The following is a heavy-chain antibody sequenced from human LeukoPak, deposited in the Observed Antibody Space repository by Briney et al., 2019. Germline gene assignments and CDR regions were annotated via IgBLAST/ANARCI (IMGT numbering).Heavy chain of an antibody. CDR2: ISSSGSTI. V-gene: IGHV3-11*04. Sequence: GGSLRLSCAASGFTFSDYYMSWIRQAPGKGLEWVSYISSSGSTIYYADSVKGRFTISRDNAKNSLYLQMNSLRAEDTAVYYCAKVGRTGEKNYYYYMDVWGKGTTVTVSS. CDR1: GFTFSDYY. D-gene: IGHD3/OR15-3a*01. CDR3: AKVGRTGEKNYYYYMDV. J-gene: IGHJ6*03.